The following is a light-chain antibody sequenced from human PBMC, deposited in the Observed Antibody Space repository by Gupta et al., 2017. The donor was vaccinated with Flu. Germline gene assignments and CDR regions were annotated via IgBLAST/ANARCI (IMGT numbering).Light chain of an antibody. CDR3: AAWDDSLNGYV. J-gene: IGLJ1*01. Sequence: QSVLTQPPSASETPGQRVTISCSGSSSNIGSNTVNWHQQLPGTAPKVLIYTNNQRPSGVPDRCSGSKSGTSASLAISGLQSEDEADYYFAAWDDSLNGYVFVTGTKVTVL. CDR2: TNN. CDR1: SSNIGSNT. V-gene: IGLV1-44*01.